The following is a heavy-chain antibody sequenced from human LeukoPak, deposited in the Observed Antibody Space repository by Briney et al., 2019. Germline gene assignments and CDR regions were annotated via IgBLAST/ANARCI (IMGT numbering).Heavy chain of an antibody. CDR1: GFTFDDYG. V-gene: IGHV3-20*04. J-gene: IGHJ4*02. D-gene: IGHD2-15*01. Sequence: PAGGPLRLSCAASGFTFDDYGMSWVRQAPGKGLEWVSGINWNGGSTGYADSVKGRFTISRDNAKNSLYLQMNSLRAEDTALYYCARGYCSGGSCYPPDYWGQGTLVTVSS. CDR2: INWNGGST. CDR3: ARGYCSGGSCYPPDY.